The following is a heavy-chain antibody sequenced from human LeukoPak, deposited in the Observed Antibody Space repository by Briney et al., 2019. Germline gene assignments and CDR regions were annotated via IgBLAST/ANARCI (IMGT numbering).Heavy chain of an antibody. Sequence: GGSLRLSCVVSGFTFSTYAMTWVRQVPGRGLEWVSSIRGSVGGTYYADSVRGRFTISRDNSKNTLYLQMNSLRAEDTAIYYCSRDPNGDYVGAFDFQRWGQGTLVTVSS. CDR2: IRGSVGGT. J-gene: IGHJ1*01. CDR3: SRDPNGDYVGAFDFQR. V-gene: IGHV3-23*01. CDR1: GFTFSTYA. D-gene: IGHD4-17*01.